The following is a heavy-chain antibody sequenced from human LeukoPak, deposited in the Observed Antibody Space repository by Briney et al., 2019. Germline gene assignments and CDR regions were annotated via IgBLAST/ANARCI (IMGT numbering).Heavy chain of an antibody. CDR2: ISGSGGST. CDR1: GFTFSTYA. Sequence: GGSLRLSCAASGFTFSTYAMSWVRQAPGKGLEWVSAISGSGGSTNYADSVKGRFTISRDNAKKSLYLQMNSLRAEDTAVYYCAREVDYDSGSFDYWGQGTLVTVSS. V-gene: IGHV3-23*01. D-gene: IGHD3-10*01. CDR3: AREVDYDSGSFDY. J-gene: IGHJ4*02.